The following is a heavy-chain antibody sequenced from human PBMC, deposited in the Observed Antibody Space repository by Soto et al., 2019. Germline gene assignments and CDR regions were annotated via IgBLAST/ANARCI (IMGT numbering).Heavy chain of an antibody. J-gene: IGHJ4*02. V-gene: IGHV4-59*08. CDR2: IYYSGTT. D-gene: IGHD2-2*01. Sequence: PSETLSLTCTVSGGSISDYYWTWIRQPPGKGLEWIGHIYYSGTTNYNPSLESRVTISVDTSKNQFSLRLNSVTAADTAVYYCARQAGYCSSTSCHLSYFDYWGQGTLVTVSS. CDR1: GGSISDYY. CDR3: ARQAGYCSSTSCHLSYFDY.